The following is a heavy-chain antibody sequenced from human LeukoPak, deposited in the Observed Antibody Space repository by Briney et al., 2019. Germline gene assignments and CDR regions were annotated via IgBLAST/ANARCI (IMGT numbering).Heavy chain of an antibody. J-gene: IGHJ4*02. Sequence: PSETLSLTCTVSGGSISSYYWSWIRQPPGKGLEWIGYIYYSGSTNYNPYLKSRVTISVDTSKNQFSLKLSSVTAADTAVYYCARVHVGATSGYFDYWGQGTLVTVST. CDR1: GGSISSYY. D-gene: IGHD1-26*01. CDR2: IYYSGST. CDR3: ARVHVGATSGYFDY. V-gene: IGHV4-59*01.